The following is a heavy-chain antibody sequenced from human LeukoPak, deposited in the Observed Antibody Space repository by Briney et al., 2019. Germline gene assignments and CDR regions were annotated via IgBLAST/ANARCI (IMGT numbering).Heavy chain of an antibody. CDR3: ARDRTSAPGEWGWFDY. V-gene: IGHV3-7*01. Sequence: GGSLRLSCAASGFTFSRFWMNWVRRAPGKGLEWVASIKQDESEKYYVDSVKGRVTISRDNSKNTLYLQMNSLRAEDTAVYYCARDRTSAPGEWGWFDYWGQGTLVTVSS. CDR1: GFTFSRFW. J-gene: IGHJ4*02. CDR2: IKQDESEK. D-gene: IGHD3-16*01.